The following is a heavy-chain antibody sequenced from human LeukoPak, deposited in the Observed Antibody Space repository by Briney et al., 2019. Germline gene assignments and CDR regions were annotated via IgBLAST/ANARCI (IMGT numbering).Heavy chain of an antibody. CDR2: IIPIFGTA. CDR3: ARDPRRIYSSSWPTPLDY. V-gene: IGHV1-69*05. D-gene: IGHD6-13*01. J-gene: IGHJ4*02. CDR1: GGTFSSYA. Sequence: SVKVSCKASGGTFSSYAISWVRQAPGQGLEWMGGIIPIFGTANYAQKFQGRVTITTDESTSTAYMELSSLRSEDTAVYYCARDPRRIYSSSWPTPLDYWGQGTLVTVSS.